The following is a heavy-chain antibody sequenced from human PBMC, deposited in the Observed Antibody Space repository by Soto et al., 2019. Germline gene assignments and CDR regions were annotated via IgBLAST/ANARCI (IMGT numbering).Heavy chain of an antibody. CDR1: GFTFSSYG. CDR3: AKVGGGGYNFDY. Sequence: QVQLVESGGGVVQPGRSLRLSCAASGFTFSSYGMHWVRQAPGKGLEWVAVISYDGSNKYYADSVKGRFTISRDNSKNTLYLQMNSLRAADTAVYYCAKVGGGGYNFDYWGQGTLVTVSS. CDR2: ISYDGSNK. D-gene: IGHD5-12*01. J-gene: IGHJ4*02. V-gene: IGHV3-30*18.